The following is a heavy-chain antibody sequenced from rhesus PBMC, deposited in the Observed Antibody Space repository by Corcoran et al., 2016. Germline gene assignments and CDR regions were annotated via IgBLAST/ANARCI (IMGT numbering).Heavy chain of an antibody. D-gene: IGHD6-25*01. Sequence: QVQLQESGPGLVKPSETLSLTCAVSGGSISDDYYWSWIRQPPGKGLEWIGYIYGSGGGTNYNPSLKYLVTFALDTSKHPFSLRLGAGTAADTAVYYCAREAAADHGQKDAFDFWGQGLRVTVSS. J-gene: IGHJ3*01. CDR2: IYGSGGGT. CDR3: AREAAADHGQKDAFDF. CDR1: GGSISDDYY. V-gene: IGHV4-106*01.